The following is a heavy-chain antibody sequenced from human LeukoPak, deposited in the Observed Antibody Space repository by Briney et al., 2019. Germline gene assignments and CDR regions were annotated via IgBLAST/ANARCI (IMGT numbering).Heavy chain of an antibody. J-gene: IGHJ4*02. Sequence: SETLSLTCTVSGGSISSYSWSWIRQPPGKGLEWIGYTYYSGSTNYNPSLKSRVTISVDTSKNQFSLKLTSVTAADTAVYYCARLLESYEGTRFDYWGQGTLVTVSS. D-gene: IGHD3-16*01. CDR2: TYYSGST. CDR3: ARLLESYEGTRFDY. V-gene: IGHV4-59*08. CDR1: GGSISSYS.